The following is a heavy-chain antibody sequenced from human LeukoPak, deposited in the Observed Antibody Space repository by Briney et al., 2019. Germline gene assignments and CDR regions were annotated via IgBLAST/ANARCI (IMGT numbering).Heavy chain of an antibody. V-gene: IGHV4-34*04. J-gene: IGHJ6*03. D-gene: IGHD5-24*01. CDR1: GGSFSGYY. Sequence: SETLSLTCAVYGGSFSGYYWSWIRQPPGKGLEWMGEINHSGSTNNSPSLKGRGTISIDTSKNQFSLKVSSVTAADTAVYYCARKVANRRTFGYSETIYNTYYYMDVWGKGTTVTVSS. CDR2: INHSGST. CDR3: ARKVANRRTFGYSETIYNTYYYMDV.